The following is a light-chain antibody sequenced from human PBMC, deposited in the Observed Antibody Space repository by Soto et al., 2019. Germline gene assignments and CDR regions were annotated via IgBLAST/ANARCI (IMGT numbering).Light chain of an antibody. J-gene: IGLJ1*01. V-gene: IGLV2-23*01. CDR2: EGF. CDR1: SSDVGSGNV. CDR3: CSHAGRNTYV. Sequence: QSALTQPASVSGSPGQSIPISCTGTSSDVGSGNVVSWYQHYPGKAPQLMIYEGFKRPSGVSSRFSGSKSGNTASLTISGLQAEDEAEYYCCSHAGRNTYVFGTGTKLTVL.